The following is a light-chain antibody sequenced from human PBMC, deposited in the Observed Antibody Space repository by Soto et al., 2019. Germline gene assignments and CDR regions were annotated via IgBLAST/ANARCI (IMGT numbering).Light chain of an antibody. J-gene: IGKJ1*01. V-gene: IGKV1-8*01. Sequence: AVLLTQSPSSFSASTGDRATITCRASQDIHNYLAWYQQVPGKAPKLLLYAASILQTGVPSRFSGSGSGTDCPHTIDGLQSEDFATYFCQHYYNYPWTFDQGTTVE. CDR3: QHYYNYPWT. CDR1: QDIHNY. CDR2: AAS.